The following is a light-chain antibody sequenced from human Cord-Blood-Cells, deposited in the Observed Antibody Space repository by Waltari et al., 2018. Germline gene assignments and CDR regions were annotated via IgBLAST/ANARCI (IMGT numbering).Light chain of an antibody. J-gene: IGLJ3*02. CDR2: DVS. CDR1: SSDVGGYYY. V-gene: IGLV2-11*01. Sequence: QSALTQPRSVSGSPGQSVTISCTGTSSDVGGYYYVSWYHQHPGKAPKLMIYDVSKRPSGVPDRFSGSKSGNTASLTISGLQAEDEADYYCCSYAGSYTLVFGGGTKLTVL. CDR3: CSYAGSYTLV.